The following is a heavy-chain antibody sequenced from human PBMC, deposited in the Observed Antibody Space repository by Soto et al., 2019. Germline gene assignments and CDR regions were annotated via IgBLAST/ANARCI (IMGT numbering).Heavy chain of an antibody. CDR1: GDSLRSGDYY. J-gene: IGHJ5*02. V-gene: IGHV4-30-4*02. Sequence: SETLSLTCTVSGDSLRSGDYYWSWIRQPPGKGLEWIGSIYNSGSTYYEPSLRSRLTISEDLSKNQLSLRLTAVTAADTAVYYCARGVDTMAFDHWGQGTLVTVSS. D-gene: IGHD2-2*01. CDR3: ARGVDTMAFDH. CDR2: IYNSGST.